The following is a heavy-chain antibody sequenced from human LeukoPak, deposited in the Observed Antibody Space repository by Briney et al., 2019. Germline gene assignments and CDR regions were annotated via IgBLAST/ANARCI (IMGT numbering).Heavy chain of an antibody. CDR2: IYYTGST. CDR3: ARYDFNKFFDY. CDR1: GGSISNYY. V-gene: IGHV4-59*01. Sequence: PSETLSLTCTVSGGSISNYYWSWIRQSPGKGLEWIGYIYYTGSTNYNPSLKSRVTMSVDTSKNQFSLKLSSVTAADTAVYYCARYDFNKFFDYWGQGTLVTVSS. J-gene: IGHJ4*02. D-gene: IGHD3-3*01.